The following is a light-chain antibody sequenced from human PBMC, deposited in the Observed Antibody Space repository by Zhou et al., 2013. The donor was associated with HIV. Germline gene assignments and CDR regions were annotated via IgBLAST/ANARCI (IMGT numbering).Light chain of an antibody. V-gene: IGKV1-5*03. J-gene: IGKJ2*01. CDR2: KAS. Sequence: DIQLTQSPSFLSASVGDRVIITCRASQGISSYLAWYQQKPGKAPKLLIYKASSLESGVPSRFSGSGSGTEFTLTISSLQPDDFATYYCQQYNSYSYTFGQGTKLEIK. CDR3: QQYNSYSYT. CDR1: QGISSY.